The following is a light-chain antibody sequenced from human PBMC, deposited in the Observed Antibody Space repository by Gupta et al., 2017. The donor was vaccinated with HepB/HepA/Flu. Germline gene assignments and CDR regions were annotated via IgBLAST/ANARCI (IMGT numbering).Light chain of an antibody. CDR2: AAS. V-gene: IGKV1-39*01. CDR3: QQSYSNPLT. CDR1: LNINTY. J-gene: IGKJ3*01. Sequence: DIQMTQSPSSLSASVGDRVTITCRASLNINTYLNCYQQKPGKAPKLLIYAASSLRSGVPSRFSGSGSVTDFTLTISSLQPEDFATYYCQQSYSNPLTFGPGTKVEIK.